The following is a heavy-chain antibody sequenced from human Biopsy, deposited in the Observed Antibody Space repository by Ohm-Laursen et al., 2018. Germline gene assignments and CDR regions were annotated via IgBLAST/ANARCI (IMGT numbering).Heavy chain of an antibody. J-gene: IGHJ3*01. Sequence: GTLSLTCTVSGGSIGGSGDYWSWIRQPPGKGLEWIGYISDTGTTNYNPSLRGRVAMSVDTSKNQFSLQLTSVTAADTAMFFCARLYRPDDYWNDDPPDAFDVWGQGTRVTVSS. D-gene: IGHD3-3*01. CDR2: ISDTGTT. CDR1: GGSIGGSGDY. V-gene: IGHV4-61*08. CDR3: ARLYRPDDYWNDDPPDAFDV.